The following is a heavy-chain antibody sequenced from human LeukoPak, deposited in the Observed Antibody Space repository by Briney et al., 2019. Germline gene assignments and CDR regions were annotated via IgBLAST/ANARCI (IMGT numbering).Heavy chain of an antibody. V-gene: IGHV3-7*01. J-gene: IGHJ4*02. CDR3: ARGGYYDMFDY. CDR1: GFTFSSYW. Sequence: TAGSLRLSCAASGFTFSSYWMSWVRQAQGKGREGVANIKQDGSEKYYVDYVKGRFTISRDNAKNSLYLQMNSLRAEDTAVYYCARGGYYDMFDYWGQGTLVTVSS. CDR2: IKQDGSEK. D-gene: IGHD3-22*01.